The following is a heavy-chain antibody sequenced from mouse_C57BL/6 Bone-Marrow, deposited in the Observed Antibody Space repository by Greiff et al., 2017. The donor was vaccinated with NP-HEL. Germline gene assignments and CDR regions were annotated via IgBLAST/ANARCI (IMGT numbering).Heavy chain of an antibody. V-gene: IGHV2-9-1*01. CDR2: IWTGGGT. Sequence: QVVESGPGLVAPSQSLSITCTVSGFSLTSYAISWVRQPPGKGLEWLGVIWTGGGTNYNSALKSRLSISKDNSKSQVFLKMNSLQTDDTARYYCARNPLITTVVEGWYFDVWGTGTTVTVSS. CDR1: GFSLTSYA. J-gene: IGHJ1*03. CDR3: ARNPLITTVVEGWYFDV. D-gene: IGHD1-1*01.